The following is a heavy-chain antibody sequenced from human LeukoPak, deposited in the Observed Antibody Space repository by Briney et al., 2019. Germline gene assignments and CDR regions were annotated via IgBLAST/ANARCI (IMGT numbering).Heavy chain of an antibody. J-gene: IGHJ4*02. Sequence: GGSLRLSCAASGFTFSSYSMNWVRQAPGKGLEWVSSIRSSSSYIYYADSVKGRFTISRDNAKNSLYLQMNSLRAEDTAVYYCARESAAGMDLYSFDYWGQGTLVTVSS. CDR3: ARESAAGMDLYSFDY. V-gene: IGHV3-21*01. D-gene: IGHD6-13*01. CDR1: GFTFSSYS. CDR2: IRSSSSYI.